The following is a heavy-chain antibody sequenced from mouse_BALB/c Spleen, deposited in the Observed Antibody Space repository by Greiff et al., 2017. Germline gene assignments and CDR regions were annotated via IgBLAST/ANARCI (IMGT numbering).Heavy chain of an antibody. Sequence: EVHLVESGGGLVQPGGSRTLSCAASGFSFSSYDMSWVRQTPEKRLEWVAYISSGGGSTYYPAAMKGRFTICRDTAKNTLYLQMSILKSEDTAVYYCAKHAYYGGSSGSCFAYWGQGTLVTVSA. CDR1: GFSFSSYD. CDR3: AKHAYYGGSSGSCFAY. V-gene: IGHV5-12-1*01. CDR2: ISSGGGST. J-gene: IGHJ3*01. D-gene: IGHD1-1*01.